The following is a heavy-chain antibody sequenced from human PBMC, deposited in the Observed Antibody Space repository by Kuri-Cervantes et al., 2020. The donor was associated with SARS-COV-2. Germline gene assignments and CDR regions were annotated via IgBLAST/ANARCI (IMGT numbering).Heavy chain of an antibody. Sequence: GSLRLSCTVSGGSISSYYWSWIRQPAGKGLEWIGRIYTSGSTNYNPSLKSRVTMSVGTSKNQFSLKLSSVTAADTAVYYCARETQQFDYWGQGTLVTVSS. CDR1: GGSISSYY. J-gene: IGHJ4*02. CDR2: IYTSGST. CDR3: ARETQQFDY. D-gene: IGHD1/OR15-1a*01. V-gene: IGHV4-4*07.